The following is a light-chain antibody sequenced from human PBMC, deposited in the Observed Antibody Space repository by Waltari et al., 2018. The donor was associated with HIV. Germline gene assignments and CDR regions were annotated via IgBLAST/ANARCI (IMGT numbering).Light chain of an antibody. CDR3: AAWDDSLSGQV. CDR2: RNN. V-gene: IGLV1-47*01. CDR1: SSNIGSNY. J-gene: IGLJ3*02. Sequence: QSVLTQPPSASGTPGQRVTISCSGSSSNIGSNYVYWYQQLPGTAPKLLIYRNNQRPSGVPARFSGSKSGTSASLAISGLRSEDEAEYYCAAWDDSLSGQVFGGGTKLTVL.